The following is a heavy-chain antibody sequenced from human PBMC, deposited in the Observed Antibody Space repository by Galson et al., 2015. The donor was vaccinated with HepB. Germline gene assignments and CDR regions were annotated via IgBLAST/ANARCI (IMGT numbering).Heavy chain of an antibody. D-gene: IGHD6-13*01. V-gene: IGHV5-10-1*01. CDR2: IDPSDSYT. Sequence: QSGAEVKKPGESLRISCKGSGYSFTSYWISWVRQMPGKGLEWMGRIDPSDSYTNYSPSFQGHVTISADKSISTAYLQWSSLKASDTAMYYCARRLHYSSSWYINWFDPWGQGTLVTVSS. CDR1: GYSFTSYW. J-gene: IGHJ5*02. CDR3: ARRLHYSSSWYINWFDP.